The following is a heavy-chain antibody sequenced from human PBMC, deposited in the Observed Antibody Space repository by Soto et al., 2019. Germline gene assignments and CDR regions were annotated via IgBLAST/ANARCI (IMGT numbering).Heavy chain of an antibody. CDR2: ISAYNGNT. D-gene: IGHD3-3*01. CDR1: GYTFTSYG. Sequence: GASVKVSCRASGYTFTSYGISWVREAPVQGLEWMGWISAYNGNTNYAQKLQGRVTMTTDTSTSTAYMELRSLRSDDTAVYYCARDHLEPRPYYGMDVGGQGTTVTVSS. V-gene: IGHV1-18*04. J-gene: IGHJ6*02. CDR3: ARDHLEPRPYYGMDV.